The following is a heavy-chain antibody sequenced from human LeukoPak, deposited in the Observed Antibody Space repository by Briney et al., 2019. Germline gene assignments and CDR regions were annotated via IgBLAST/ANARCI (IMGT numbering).Heavy chain of an antibody. V-gene: IGHV4-34*01. CDR1: GGSFSGYY. CDR2: INHSGSS. J-gene: IGHJ4*02. Sequence: SDTLSLTCAVYGGSFSGYYWSWIRQPPGKGLDWIGEINHSGSSNYNPSLKSRVTISVDTSKNQFSLKLSSVTAADTAVYYCARGGRIAAAGTGYFDYWGQGTLVTVSS. D-gene: IGHD6-13*01. CDR3: ARGGRIAAAGTGYFDY.